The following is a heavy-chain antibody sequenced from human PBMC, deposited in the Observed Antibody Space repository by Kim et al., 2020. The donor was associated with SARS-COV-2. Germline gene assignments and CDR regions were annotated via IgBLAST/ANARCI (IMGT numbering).Heavy chain of an antibody. D-gene: IGHD4-17*01. CDR3: ARVDYYGGNSVGPGPG. CDR2: ISSSSSTI. CDR1: GFTFSSYS. J-gene: IGHJ4*02. Sequence: GGSLRLSCAASGFTFSSYSMNWVRQAPGKGLEWVSYISSSSSTIYYADSVKGRFTISRDNAKNSLYLQMNSLRDEDTAVYYCARVDYYGGNSVGPGPGWGQGTLVTVSS. V-gene: IGHV3-48*02.